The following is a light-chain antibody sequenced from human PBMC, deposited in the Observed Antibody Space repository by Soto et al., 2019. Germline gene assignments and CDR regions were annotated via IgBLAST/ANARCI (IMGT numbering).Light chain of an antibody. V-gene: IGLV3-21*02. CDR3: HVWDSGTNHVI. Sequence: SYELTQSPSVSVAPGQTARITCGGSDIGSKSVHWYQQKSGQAPVVVVYDERDRPPWIPERFSGSKSGNTATLTISRVEAGDEADYYCHVWDSGTNHVIFGGGTKLTVL. J-gene: IGLJ2*01. CDR2: DER. CDR1: DIGSKS.